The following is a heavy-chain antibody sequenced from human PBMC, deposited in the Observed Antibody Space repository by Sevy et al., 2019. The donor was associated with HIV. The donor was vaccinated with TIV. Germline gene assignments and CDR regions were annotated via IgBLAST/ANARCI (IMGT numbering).Heavy chain of an antibody. CDR3: ATVGLRYYSGASSYQGDWFDP. J-gene: IGHJ5*02. CDR1: GYTLTKLS. CDR2: FDPQDGET. Sequence: ASVKVSCKVSGYTLTKLSIHWVRQAPGKGLEWMGDFDPQDGETIYAERFQGRLTMTVDTSTETAYMGLSSLTSEDTAVYYCATVGLRYYSGASSYQGDWFDPWGQGTLVTVSS. D-gene: IGHD2-15*01. V-gene: IGHV1-24*01.